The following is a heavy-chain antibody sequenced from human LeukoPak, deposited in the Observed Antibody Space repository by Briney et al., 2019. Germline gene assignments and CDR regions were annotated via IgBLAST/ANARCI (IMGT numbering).Heavy chain of an antibody. CDR3: ANGGTYSSGP. CDR2: IKPDGSAQ. D-gene: IGHD3-22*01. V-gene: IGHV3-7*01. J-gene: IGHJ5*02. Sequence: GGSLRLSCAASGFTFSSYAMNWVRQAPGKGLEWVATIKPDGSAQYYVDSVKGRFTISRDNAKNSLFLQINSLRAEDTAVYYCANGGTYSSGPWGQGTLVTVSS. CDR1: GFTFSSYA.